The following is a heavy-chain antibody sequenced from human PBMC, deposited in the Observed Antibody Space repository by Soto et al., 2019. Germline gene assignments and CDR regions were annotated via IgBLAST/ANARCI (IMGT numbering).Heavy chain of an antibody. Sequence: ASVKVSCKASGYTFSNYGIHWVRQAPGQRLEWMGLINAGNGNTKYSQKFQGRFTISRDNSKNTQYLQMSSLRADDTAVYYCVKGEYYYDSSGYYPFDYWGQGTLVTVSS. J-gene: IGHJ4*02. CDR1: GYTFSNYG. CDR3: VKGEYYYDSSGYYPFDY. V-gene: IGHV1-3*01. CDR2: INAGNGNT. D-gene: IGHD3-22*01.